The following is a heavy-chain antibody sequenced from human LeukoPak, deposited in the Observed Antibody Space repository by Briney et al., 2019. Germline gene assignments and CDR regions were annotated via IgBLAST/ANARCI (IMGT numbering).Heavy chain of an antibody. CDR1: GFIFRTYK. CDR3: VRLGGNDSDY. CDR2: ISDSSSTT. D-gene: IGHD1-26*01. J-gene: IGHJ4*02. V-gene: IGHV3-48*01. Sequence: GGSLRLSCTASGFIFRTYKMSWVRQAPGKGLEWVSDISDSSSTTNYADSVKGRFTISRDNSKNTLYLQMSSLRVEDTAVYYCVRLGGNDSDYWGQGTLVTVSS.